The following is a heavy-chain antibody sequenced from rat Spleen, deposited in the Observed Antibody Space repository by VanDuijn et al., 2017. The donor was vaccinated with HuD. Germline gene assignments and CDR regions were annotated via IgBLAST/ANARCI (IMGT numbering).Heavy chain of an antibody. V-gene: IGHV5-58*01. Sequence: EVQLVESDGGLVQPGRSLKLSCAASGFTFNRYWMYWVRQAPGKGLEWVSSIDTDGSRTYYPDSVRGRFTVSRDNAKSTLYLQMDSLRSEDTATYYCARRDSDYWGQGVMVTVSS. CDR1: GFTFNRYW. J-gene: IGHJ2*01. D-gene: IGHD4-1*01. CDR3: ARRDSDY. CDR2: IDTDGSRT.